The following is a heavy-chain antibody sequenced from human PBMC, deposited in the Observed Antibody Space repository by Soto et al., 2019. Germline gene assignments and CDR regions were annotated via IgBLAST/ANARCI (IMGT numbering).Heavy chain of an antibody. CDR3: ARAKYSDSFTYYYYGMDV. CDR2: ISSSSNTI. V-gene: IGHV3-48*02. J-gene: IGHJ6*02. D-gene: IGHD5-12*01. CDR1: GFTFSSYS. Sequence: GGSLRLSCAASGFTFSSYSMNWVRQAPGKGLEWISYISSSSNTIYYADSVKGRFTISRDNAKNSLYLQMNSLRDEDSAVYSRARAKYSDSFTYYYYGMDVWGQGTTVTVSS.